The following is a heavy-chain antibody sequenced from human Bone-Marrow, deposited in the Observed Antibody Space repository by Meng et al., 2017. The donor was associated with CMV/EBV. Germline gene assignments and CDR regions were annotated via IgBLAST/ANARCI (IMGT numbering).Heavy chain of an antibody. D-gene: IGHD1-26*01. J-gene: IGHJ4*02. CDR1: GGSISSYY. CDR3: ARRGGSYHYWRYFDY. V-gene: IGHV4-34*01. Sequence: GSLRLSCTVSGGSISSYYWSWIRQPPGKGLEWIGEINHSGSTNYNPSLKSRVTISVDTSKNQFSLKLSSVTAADTAVYYCARRGGSYHYWRYFDYWGQGTLVTVSS. CDR2: INHSGST.